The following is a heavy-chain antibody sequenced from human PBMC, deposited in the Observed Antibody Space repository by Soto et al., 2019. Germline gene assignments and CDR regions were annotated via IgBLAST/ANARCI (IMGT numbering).Heavy chain of an antibody. CDR3: AREGGQIDY. CDR2: IWHDGSNQ. V-gene: IGHV3-33*01. J-gene: IGHJ4*02. CDR1: GFTFSSYG. Sequence: QVQLVESGGGVVQPGRSLRLSCAASGFTFSSYGMQWVRQAPGKGLEWVAVIWHDGSNQYYADSVKGRFTISRDNSKNTVDLQLNSLRAEDTAVYYCAREGGQIDYWGQGTLVTFSS.